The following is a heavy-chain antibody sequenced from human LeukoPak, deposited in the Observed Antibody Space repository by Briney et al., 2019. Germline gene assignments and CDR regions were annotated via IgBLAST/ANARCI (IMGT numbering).Heavy chain of an antibody. D-gene: IGHD4-11*01. CDR2: INPNSGGT. Sequence: ASVKVSCKASGYTFTSYAMNWVRQAPGQGLEWMGWINPNSGGTNYAQKFQGRVTMTRDTSISTAYMELSRLRSDDTAVYYCARGSDCSDYYFDYWGQGTLVTVSS. V-gene: IGHV1-2*02. CDR3: ARGSDCSDYYFDY. CDR1: GYTFTSYA. J-gene: IGHJ4*02.